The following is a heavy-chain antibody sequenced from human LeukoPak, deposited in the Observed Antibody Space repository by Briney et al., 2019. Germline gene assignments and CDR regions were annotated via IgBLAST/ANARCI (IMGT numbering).Heavy chain of an antibody. V-gene: IGHV3-21*01. CDR3: ARAMIVGNRAFDI. Sequence: GGSLRLSCAASGFTFSSYSMNWVRQAPGKGLEWVSSISSSSSYIYYADSVKGRFTISRDNAKNSLYLQMSSLRAEDTAVYYCARAMIVGNRAFDIWGQGTMVTVSS. CDR2: ISSSSSYI. J-gene: IGHJ3*02. CDR1: GFTFSSYS. D-gene: IGHD3-22*01.